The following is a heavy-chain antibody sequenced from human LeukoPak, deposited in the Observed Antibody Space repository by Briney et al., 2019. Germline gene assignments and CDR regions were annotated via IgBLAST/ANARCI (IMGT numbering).Heavy chain of an antibody. CDR1: GISLSNYG. J-gene: IGHJ4*02. CDR3: AKRGVVIRGILVIGYHQEAYHYDF. V-gene: IGHV3-23*01. CDR2: ISERGGST. D-gene: IGHD3-10*01. Sequence: GGSLRLSCVVSGISLSNYGMTWVRQAPGKGLEWVSYISERGGSTTYADSVKGRFTIFRDTSLNTRYLQLNSLRAEDTAVYFCAKRGVVIRGILVIGYHQEAYHYDFWGQGVLVTVSS.